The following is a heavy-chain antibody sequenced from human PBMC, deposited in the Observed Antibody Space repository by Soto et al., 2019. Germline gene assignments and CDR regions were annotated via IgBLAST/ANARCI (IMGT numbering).Heavy chain of an antibody. CDR2: ISYDGSNE. D-gene: IGHD5-12*01. Sequence: QVQLVESGGGVVQPGRSLSLSCAASGFTFSSYAMHWVRQAPGKGLEWVGLISYDGSNEYYADSVKGRFTISRDNSKNTVYLQVNSLRDEDTAVYYCAREGFGAYDFRRVPQTDYWGQGTLVTVSS. V-gene: IGHV3-30-3*01. J-gene: IGHJ4*02. CDR3: AREGFGAYDFRRVPQTDY. CDR1: GFTFSSYA.